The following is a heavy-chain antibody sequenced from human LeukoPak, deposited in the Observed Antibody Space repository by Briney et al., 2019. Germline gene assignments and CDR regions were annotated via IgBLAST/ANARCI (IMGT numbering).Heavy chain of an antibody. V-gene: IGHV4-34*01. CDR1: GGSFSGYY. D-gene: IGHD5-18*01. CDR3: ARDPTATFFDY. J-gene: IGHJ4*02. CDR2: INHSGRT. Sequence: PSETLSLTCAVYGGSFSGYYWSWIRQPPGKGLEWIGEINHSGRTNYNPSLKSRVTISVDTSKNQFSLKLSSVTAADTAVYYCARDPTATFFDYWGQGTLVTVSS.